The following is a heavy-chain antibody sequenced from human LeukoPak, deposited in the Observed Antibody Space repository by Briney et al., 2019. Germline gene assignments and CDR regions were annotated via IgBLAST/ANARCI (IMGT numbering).Heavy chain of an antibody. CDR3: ARTVLEYSSSSLFDP. V-gene: IGHV1-69*13. D-gene: IGHD6-6*01. Sequence: SVKVSCKASGGTFSSYAISWVRQAPGQGLEWMGGIIPIFGTANYAQKFRGRVTITADESTSTAYMELSSLRSEDTAVYYCARTVLEYSSSSLFDPWGQGTLVTVSS. J-gene: IGHJ5*02. CDR2: IIPIFGTA. CDR1: GGTFSSYA.